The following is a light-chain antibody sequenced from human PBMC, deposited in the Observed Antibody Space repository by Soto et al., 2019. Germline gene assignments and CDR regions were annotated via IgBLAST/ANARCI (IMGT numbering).Light chain of an antibody. J-gene: IGLJ1*01. CDR2: EVT. CDR1: SGDVGGYDY. CDR3: SSHTRGSTRV. V-gene: IGLV2-14*01. Sequence: QSVLTQPASVSGSPGQSIAISCTGTSGDVGGYDYVSWYQQHPDKAPKLMIYEVTKRPSWVSNRFSGSKSGNTASLTISGLHPEDEADYYCSSHTRGSTRVFGSVTKVTIL.